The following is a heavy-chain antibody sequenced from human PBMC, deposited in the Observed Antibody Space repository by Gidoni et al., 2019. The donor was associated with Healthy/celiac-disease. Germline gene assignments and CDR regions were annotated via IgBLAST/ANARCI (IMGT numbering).Heavy chain of an antibody. CDR3: ARAAGPYYYYYGMDV. Sequence: QVQLVESGGGVVQPGRSLRLSCAASGFTFSSYGMHWVRQAPGKGLAWVAVIWYDGSNKYYADSVKGRFTISRDNSKNTLYLQMNSLRAEDTAVYYCARAAGPYYYYYGMDVWGQGTTVTVSS. CDR2: IWYDGSNK. J-gene: IGHJ6*02. V-gene: IGHV3-33*01. CDR1: GFTFSSYG.